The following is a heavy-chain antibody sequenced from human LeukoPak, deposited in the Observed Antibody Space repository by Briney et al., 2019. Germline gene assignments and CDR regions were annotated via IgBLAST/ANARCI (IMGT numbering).Heavy chain of an antibody. Sequence: PSETLSLTCTVSGVSTSSYYWSWIRKPPGKGLEWIGYIYYSGSTNYNASLKSRVTISIDTSKNQFSLKLSSVTAADTAVYYCARHLDGYKDYWGQGTLVTVSS. D-gene: IGHD5-24*01. J-gene: IGHJ4*02. CDR2: IYYSGST. CDR3: ARHLDGYKDY. CDR1: GVSTSSYY. V-gene: IGHV4-59*01.